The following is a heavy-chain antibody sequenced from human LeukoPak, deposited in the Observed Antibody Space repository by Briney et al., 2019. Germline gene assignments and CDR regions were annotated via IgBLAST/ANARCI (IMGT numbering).Heavy chain of an antibody. Sequence: ASVKLSCKASGYTFTGYYMHWVRQAPGQGLEWMGWINPNSGGTNYAQKFQGRVTMTRDTSISTAYMELSRLRSDDTAVYYCAITTHASTWPAPNFDYWGQGTLVTVSS. V-gene: IGHV1-2*02. D-gene: IGHD6-13*01. CDR3: AITTHASTWPAPNFDY. CDR2: INPNSGGT. J-gene: IGHJ4*02. CDR1: GYTFTGYY.